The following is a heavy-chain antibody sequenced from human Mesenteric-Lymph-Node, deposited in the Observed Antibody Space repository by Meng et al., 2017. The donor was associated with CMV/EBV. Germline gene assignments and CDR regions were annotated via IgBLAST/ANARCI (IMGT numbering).Heavy chain of an antibody. J-gene: IGHJ6*02. V-gene: IGHV4-30-4*08. CDR3: ARAGYSSSWYPLSYYYYYGMDV. CDR2: IYYSGST. Sequence: SETLSLTCVVSGDSITSGDFYWSWIRQPPEKGLEWIGDIYYSGSTYYNPSLKSRVTISVDTSKNQFSLKLSSVTAADTAVYYCARAGYSSSWYPLSYYYYYGMDVWGQGTTVTVSS. CDR1: GDSITSGDFY. D-gene: IGHD6-13*01.